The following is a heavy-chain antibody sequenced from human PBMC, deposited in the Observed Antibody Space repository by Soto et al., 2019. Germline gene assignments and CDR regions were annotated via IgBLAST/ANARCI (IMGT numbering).Heavy chain of an antibody. CDR3: ARVVPGAEAWFGP. J-gene: IGHJ5*02. V-gene: IGHV1-18*01. CDR1: GYTFSNYG. D-gene: IGHD2-2*01. Sequence: ASVKVSCKPSGYTFSNYGITWVRQAPGQPLEWLGWISLYSDGTNYAQKFQGRFSMTTDTSTTTAYMELRSLRSDDTAVYYCARVVPGAEAWFGPWGQGTLVTVSS. CDR2: ISLYSDGT.